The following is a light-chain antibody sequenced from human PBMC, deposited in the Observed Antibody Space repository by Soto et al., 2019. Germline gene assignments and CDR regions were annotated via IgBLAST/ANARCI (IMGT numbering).Light chain of an antibody. Sequence: EIVLTQSPGTLSLSLGERATLSCRASQTISRSYLAWYQQKHGQAPRLLFYGASNRATGIPDRFSGSGSGTDFTLTISRLEPEEFAVYYCQQYGVSPPWTFGQGTQVEIK. V-gene: IGKV3-20*01. J-gene: IGKJ1*01. CDR3: QQYGVSPPWT. CDR1: QTISRSY. CDR2: GAS.